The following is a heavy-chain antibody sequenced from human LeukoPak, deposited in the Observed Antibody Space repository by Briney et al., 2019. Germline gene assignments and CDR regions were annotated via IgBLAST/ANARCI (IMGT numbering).Heavy chain of an antibody. V-gene: IGHV3-7*03. Sequence: GGSLRLSCAASGFTFSNNWMTWVRQAPGKGLEWVASVKKDASEKYYVDSVKGRFTISRDNAQNSLYLQMNSLRAEDTAIYYCVRDRGTYRPIDYWGQGTLVTVFS. CDR2: VKKDASEK. CDR1: GFTFSNNW. D-gene: IGHD1-26*01. CDR3: VRDRGTYRPIDY. J-gene: IGHJ4*02.